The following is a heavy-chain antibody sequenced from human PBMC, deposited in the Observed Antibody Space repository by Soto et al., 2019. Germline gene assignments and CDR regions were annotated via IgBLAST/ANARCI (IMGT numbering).Heavy chain of an antibody. Sequence: KPSETLSLTCAVSGGSISSGGYSWSWIRQPPGKGLEWIGYIYHSGSTYYNPSLKSRVTISVDRSKNQFSLKLSSVTAADTAVYYCARVAYPPYCSGGSCYSAAFDYWGQGTLVTVSS. J-gene: IGHJ4*02. CDR2: IYHSGST. CDR1: GGSISSGGYS. V-gene: IGHV4-30-2*01. CDR3: ARVAYPPYCSGGSCYSAAFDY. D-gene: IGHD2-15*01.